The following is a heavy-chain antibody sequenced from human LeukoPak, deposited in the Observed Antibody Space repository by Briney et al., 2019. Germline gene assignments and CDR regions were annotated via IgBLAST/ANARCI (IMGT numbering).Heavy chain of an antibody. J-gene: IGHJ4*02. D-gene: IGHD2-15*01. CDR2: ISSSSSYI. CDR1: GFTFSSYS. CDR3: ARDFTDIVVVVAATPGDY. V-gene: IGHV3-21*01. Sequence: PGGSLRLSCAASGFTFSSYSMNWVRQALGKGLEWVSSISSSSSYIYYADSVKGRFTISRDNAKNSLYLQMNSLRAEDTAVYYCARDFTDIVVVVAATPGDYWGQGTLVTVSS.